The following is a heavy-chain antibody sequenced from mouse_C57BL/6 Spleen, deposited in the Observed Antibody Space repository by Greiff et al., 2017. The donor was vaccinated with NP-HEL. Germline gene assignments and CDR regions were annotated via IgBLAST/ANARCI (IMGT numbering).Heavy chain of an antibody. Sequence: EVKLEESGEGLVKPGGSLKLSCAASGFTFSSYAMSWVRQTPEKRLEWVAYISSGGDYIYYADTVKGRFTISRDNARNTLYLQMSSLKSEDTAMYYCTSLYGTYYFDYWGQGTTLTVSS. CDR1: GFTFSSYA. J-gene: IGHJ2*01. CDR3: TSLYGTYYFDY. D-gene: IGHD2-1*01. V-gene: IGHV5-9-1*02. CDR2: ISSGGDYI.